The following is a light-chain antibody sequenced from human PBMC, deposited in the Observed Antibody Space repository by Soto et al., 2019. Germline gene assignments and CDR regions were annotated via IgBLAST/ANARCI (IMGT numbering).Light chain of an antibody. V-gene: IGKV1-6*01. Sequence: QLTQSPSFLSASVGDRVTITFRASQGISSYLAWYQQKPGKAPKPLIYAASSLQSGVPSRFSGSGSGTDFTLTISSLQPEDFATYYCLQDYNYPWTFGQGTKVDIK. CDR3: LQDYNYPWT. J-gene: IGKJ1*01. CDR1: QGISSY. CDR2: AAS.